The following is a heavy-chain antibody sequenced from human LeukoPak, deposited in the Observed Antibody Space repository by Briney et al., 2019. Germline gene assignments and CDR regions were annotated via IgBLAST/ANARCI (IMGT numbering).Heavy chain of an antibody. V-gene: IGHV4-30-4*01. J-gene: IGHJ5*02. CDR3: TRDLRQKRGYSGYDGPRGGWFDP. CDR2: IYHSAGS. Sequence: PSETLSLTCTVSGGSVTNDNYFWSWTRQPPGEGLEWIGYIYHSAGSYFNPSLKSRVTMSIDTSRNQFSLKLSSVTAADTAVYYCTRDLRQKRGYSGYDGPRGGWFDPWGQGTLVTVSS. CDR1: GGSVTNDNYF. D-gene: IGHD5-12*01.